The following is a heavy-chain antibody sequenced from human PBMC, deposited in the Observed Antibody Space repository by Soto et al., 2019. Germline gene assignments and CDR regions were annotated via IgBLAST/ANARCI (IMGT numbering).Heavy chain of an antibody. CDR1: GGTFSSYA. Sequence: QVQLVQSGAEVKKPGSSVKVSCKASGGTFSSYAISWVRQAPGQGLEWMGGIIPIFGTANYAQKFQGRVTITADECTSPDYIELRSLRSEDTAVYYCARGGDTAMGDYYYYGMDVWGKGTTVTVSS. D-gene: IGHD5-18*01. CDR3: ARGGDTAMGDYYYYGMDV. CDR2: IIPIFGTA. V-gene: IGHV1-69*12. J-gene: IGHJ6*04.